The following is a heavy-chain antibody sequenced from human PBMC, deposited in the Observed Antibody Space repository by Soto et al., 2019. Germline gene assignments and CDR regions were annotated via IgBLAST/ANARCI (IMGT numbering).Heavy chain of an antibody. J-gene: IGHJ4*02. CDR1: GFTFSSYA. CDR3: ARESDH. Sequence: EVRLLESGGGLVQPGGSLRLSCAASGFTFSSYAMSWVRQAPGKGLEWVSTISGSGGGTYYADSMKGRFTISRDNSKNTLCLQMYSLRVEDTAVYYCARESDHWGQGTLVTVSS. CDR2: ISGSGGGT. V-gene: IGHV3-23*01.